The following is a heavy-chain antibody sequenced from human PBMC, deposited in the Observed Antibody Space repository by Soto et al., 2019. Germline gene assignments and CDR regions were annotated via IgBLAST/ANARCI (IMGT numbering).Heavy chain of an antibody. J-gene: IGHJ5*02. CDR3: ARVTPRGVVVAATRWFDP. D-gene: IGHD2-15*01. CDR2: INHSGST. Sequence: SETLSLTGAGYGGSFSGYYWSWIRQPPGKGLEWTGEINHSGSTNYNPSLKSRVTISVDTSKNQFSLKLSSVTAADTAVYYCARVTPRGVVVAATRWFDPWGQGTLVTVSS. V-gene: IGHV4-34*01. CDR1: GGSFSGYY.